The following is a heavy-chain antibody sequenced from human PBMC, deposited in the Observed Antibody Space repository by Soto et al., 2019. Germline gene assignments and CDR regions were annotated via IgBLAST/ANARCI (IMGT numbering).Heavy chain of an antibody. V-gene: IGHV3-11*06. CDR3: ARFIVGARPDGDAFDL. D-gene: IGHD1-26*01. CDR2: ITTSGSHT. CDR1: GVIFSDHY. Sequence: QVQLVESGGGLVKPGGSLRLSCVASGVIFSDHYMSWIRQAPGKELDWVSSITTSGSHTNYADSVEGRFTVSRDNAKNSLYLQLNSLRPEDTAIYYCARFIVGARPDGDAFDLWGQGTMVTVS. J-gene: IGHJ3*01.